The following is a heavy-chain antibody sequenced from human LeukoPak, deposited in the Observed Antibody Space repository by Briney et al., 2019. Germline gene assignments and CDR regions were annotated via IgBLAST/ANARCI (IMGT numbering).Heavy chain of an antibody. Sequence: SETLSLTCTVSGGSISSSSYFCGWIRQPPGEGLEWIGSIYYSGSTYYNPSLKSRVTISVDTSKNQFSLKLSSVTAADTAVYYCARQKGSGWYIYWFDPWGQGTLVTVSS. V-gene: IGHV4-39*01. CDR3: ARQKGSGWYIYWFDP. J-gene: IGHJ5*02. CDR1: GGSISSSSYF. CDR2: IYYSGST. D-gene: IGHD6-19*01.